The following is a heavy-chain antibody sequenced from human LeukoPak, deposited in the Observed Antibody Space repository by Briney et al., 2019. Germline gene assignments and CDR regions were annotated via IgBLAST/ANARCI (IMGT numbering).Heavy chain of an antibody. CDR2: ISYDGSNK. V-gene: IGHV3-30*18. D-gene: IGHD1-26*01. J-gene: IGHJ5*02. Sequence: GGSLRPSCAASGFTFSSYGMHWVRQAPGKGLEWVAVISYDGSNKYYADSVKGRFTISRDNSKNTLYLQMNSLRAEDTAVYYCAKDKWELLPSWFDPWGQGTLVTVSS. CDR1: GFTFSSYG. CDR3: AKDKWELLPSWFDP.